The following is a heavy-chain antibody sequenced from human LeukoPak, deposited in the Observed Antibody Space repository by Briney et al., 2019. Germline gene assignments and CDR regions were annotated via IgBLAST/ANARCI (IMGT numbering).Heavy chain of an antibody. V-gene: IGHV1-46*01. D-gene: IGHD6-6*01. CDR1: GYTFSSYY. J-gene: IGHJ4*02. Sequence: GASVKVSCEASGYTFSSYYMHWVRRAPGQGLEWMGIINPSQGNTIYAQQFQGRVTMTSDTSTSTVYMELSSLRSEDTAPYYCAREKAGSYNFDYWGQGTLVTVSS. CDR3: AREKAGSYNFDY. CDR2: INPSQGNT.